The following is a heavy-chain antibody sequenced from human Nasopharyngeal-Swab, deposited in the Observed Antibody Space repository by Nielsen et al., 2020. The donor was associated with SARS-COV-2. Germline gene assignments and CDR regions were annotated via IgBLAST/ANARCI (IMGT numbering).Heavy chain of an antibody. D-gene: IGHD3-22*01. CDR1: GFIFTSYN. CDR3: ARSKISPSSYYDSSGYYGSYGMDV. CDR2: ISFSSSYI. V-gene: IGHV3-21*01. Sequence: GGSLRLSCAASGFIFTSYNMNWVRQAPAKGLEWVSSISFSSSYIYYADSVKGRSTLSRDNAKKSLYLQMNSLRAEDSAVYYCARSKISPSSYYDSSGYYGSYGMDVWGQGTTVTVSS. J-gene: IGHJ6*02.